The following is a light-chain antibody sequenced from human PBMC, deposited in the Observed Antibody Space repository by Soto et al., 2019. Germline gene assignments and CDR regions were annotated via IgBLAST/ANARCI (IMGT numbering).Light chain of an antibody. CDR1: QSISSW. CDR3: QQGESFPLT. Sequence: DIQMTQSPSTLSASVGDRVTITCRASQSISSWLAWYQQMPGKAPKLLIYAASTLQSGVPSRFSGSGYGTDFTLTISSLQPEDFATYYCQQGESFPLTFGGGTKVEIK. V-gene: IGKV1-12*01. CDR2: AAS. J-gene: IGKJ4*01.